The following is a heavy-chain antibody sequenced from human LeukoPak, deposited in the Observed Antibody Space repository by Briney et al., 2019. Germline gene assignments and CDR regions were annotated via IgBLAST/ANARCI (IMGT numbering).Heavy chain of an antibody. CDR3: ARGDCGGDCYSGEY. J-gene: IGHJ4*02. V-gene: IGHV3-64*01. D-gene: IGHD2-21*02. CDR2: ISSNGGST. CDR1: GFTFSSYA. Sequence: GGSLRLSCAASGFTFSSYAMHWVRQAPGKGLEYVSAISSNGGSTYYANSVKGRFTISRDNSKNTLYLQMGSLRAEDMAVYYCARGDCGGDCYSGEYWGQGTLVTVSS.